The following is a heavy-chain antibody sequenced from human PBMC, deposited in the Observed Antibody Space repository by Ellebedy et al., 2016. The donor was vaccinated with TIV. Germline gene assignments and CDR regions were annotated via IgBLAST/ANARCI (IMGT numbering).Heavy chain of an antibody. Sequence: SETLSLTCTVSGGSISGNSFYWGWIRQPPGKGLEWIGTIYYSGTTYYNPSLKSRVTISVDTSKNHFSLNLRDVTAADTAVYYCARLGREWLVDFDYWGQGTLVTASS. CDR1: GGSISGNSFY. D-gene: IGHD6-19*01. CDR3: ARLGREWLVDFDY. V-gene: IGHV4-39*02. J-gene: IGHJ4*02. CDR2: IYYSGTT.